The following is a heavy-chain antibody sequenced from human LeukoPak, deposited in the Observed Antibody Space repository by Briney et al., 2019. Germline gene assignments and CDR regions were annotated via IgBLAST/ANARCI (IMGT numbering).Heavy chain of an antibody. CDR3: ARSGSGYLRYYFDY. J-gene: IGHJ4*02. V-gene: IGHV4-39*07. CDR1: GGSITSSSYY. CDR2: IYSSGST. Sequence: PSETLSLTCTVSGGSITSSSYYWGWIRQPPGKGLGWIGSIYSSGSTYYNPSLKGRVTISLDTSKNHFSLKLSSVTAADTAVYYCARSGSGYLRYYFDYWGQGTLVTVSS. D-gene: IGHD5-12*01.